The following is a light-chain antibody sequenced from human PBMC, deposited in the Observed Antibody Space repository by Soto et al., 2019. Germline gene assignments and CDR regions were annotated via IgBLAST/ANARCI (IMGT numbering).Light chain of an antibody. Sequence: QSALTQPASVSGSPGQSITISCTGTNSDIGGYNYVSWYQQYPGKAPKLMIYDVSNRPSGVSNRFSGSKSGNTASLTISGLQTEDEADYYCSSYTSSSSYVFGIGTKLTVL. J-gene: IGLJ1*01. CDR2: DVS. V-gene: IGLV2-14*03. CDR3: SSYTSSSSYV. CDR1: NSDIGGYNY.